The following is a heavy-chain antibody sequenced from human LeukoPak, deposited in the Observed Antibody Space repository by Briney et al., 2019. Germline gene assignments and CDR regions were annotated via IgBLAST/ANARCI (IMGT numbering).Heavy chain of an antibody. Sequence: GASVKVSCKASGYTFTSYGISWVRQAPGQGLEWMGWISAYNGNTNYAQKLQGRVTMTTDTSTSTAYMELRSLRSDGTAVYYCARSPRSVVVVAATPYDYWGQGTLVTVSS. CDR3: ARSPRSVVVVAATPYDY. D-gene: IGHD2-15*01. J-gene: IGHJ4*02. V-gene: IGHV1-18*04. CDR1: GYTFTSYG. CDR2: ISAYNGNT.